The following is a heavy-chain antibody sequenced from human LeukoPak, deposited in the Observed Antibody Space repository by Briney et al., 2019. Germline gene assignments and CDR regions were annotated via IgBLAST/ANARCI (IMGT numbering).Heavy chain of an antibody. Sequence: ASVKVSCKASGYTFTSYGISWVRQAPGQGLEWMGWISAYNGNTNYAQKLQGRVTMTTDTSTSTAYMGLRSLRSDDTAVYYCARDPLPYCSGGSCYRTFDYWGQGTLVTVSS. V-gene: IGHV1-18*01. CDR3: ARDPLPYCSGGSCYRTFDY. CDR1: GYTFTSYG. J-gene: IGHJ4*02. D-gene: IGHD2-15*01. CDR2: ISAYNGNT.